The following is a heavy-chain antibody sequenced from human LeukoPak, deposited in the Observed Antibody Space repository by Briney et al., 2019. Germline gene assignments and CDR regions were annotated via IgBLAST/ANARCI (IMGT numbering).Heavy chain of an antibody. Sequence: GGSLRLSCVASGLTVSNHWMSWVRQAPGKGLEWVANIREERGQEYYVDSVKGQFTISKNSAKNSLYLQMNTLRVEDTAMYYCASLDTAKQPLANHWGQGTLVTVSS. D-gene: IGHD5-18*01. V-gene: IGHV3-7*03. J-gene: IGHJ5*02. CDR1: GLTVSNHW. CDR3: ASLDTAKQPLANH. CDR2: IREERGQE.